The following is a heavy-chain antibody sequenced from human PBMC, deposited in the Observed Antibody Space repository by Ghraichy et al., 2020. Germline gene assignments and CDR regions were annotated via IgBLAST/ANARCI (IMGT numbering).Heavy chain of an antibody. J-gene: IGHJ6*02. CDR1: GGSFSGYY. D-gene: IGHD2/OR15-2a*01. Sequence: SETLSLTCAVYGGSFSGYYWSWIRQPPGRGLEWIGEVDHGGSTNYNPSLKSRVTISVDTSKNQFSLKLSSVTAADTAVYYCSSRPGIHYYGMDVWCQGTTVTVAS. CDR2: VDHGGST. CDR3: SSRPGIHYYGMDV. V-gene: IGHV4-34*01.